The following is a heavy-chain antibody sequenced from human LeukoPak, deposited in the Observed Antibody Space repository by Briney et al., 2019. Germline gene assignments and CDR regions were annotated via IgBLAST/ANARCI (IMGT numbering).Heavy chain of an antibody. V-gene: IGHV4-39*07. CDR1: GGSISSSSYY. CDR3: ARVAYDILSGYLYYFDY. D-gene: IGHD3-9*01. CDR2: IYYSGST. Sequence: SETLSLTCTVSGGSISSSSYYWGWIRQPPGKGLEWIVSIYYSGSTYYNPSLKSRVTISVDTSKNQFSLKLSSVTAADTALYYCARVAYDILSGYLYYFDYWGQGTLVTVSS. J-gene: IGHJ4*02.